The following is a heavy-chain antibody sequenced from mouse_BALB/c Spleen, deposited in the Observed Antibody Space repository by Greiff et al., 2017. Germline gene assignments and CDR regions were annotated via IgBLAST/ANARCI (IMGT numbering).Heavy chain of an antibody. D-gene: IGHD2-4*01. CDR3: AKGGDDYDGRGYYAMDY. V-gene: IGHV2-6-5*01. CDR2: IWGGGST. J-gene: IGHJ4*01. CDR1: GFSLTDYG. Sequence: QVQLKESGPGLVAPSQSLSITCTVSGFSLTDYGVSWVRQPPGKGLEWLGVIWGGGSTYYNSALKSRLSTSKDNSKSQVFLKMNSLQTDDTAMYYWAKGGDDYDGRGYYAMDYWGQGTSVTVSS.